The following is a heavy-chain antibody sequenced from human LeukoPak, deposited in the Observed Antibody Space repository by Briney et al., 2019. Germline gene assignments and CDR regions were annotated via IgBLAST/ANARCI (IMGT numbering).Heavy chain of an antibody. CDR2: INHSGST. J-gene: IGHJ4*02. CDR1: GGSFSGYY. CDR3: ARGSRIYNNYEGADY. Sequence: ETSETLSLTCAVYGGSFSGYYWSWIRQPPGKGLEWIGEINHSGSTNYNPSLKSRVTISVDTSKNQFSLKLSSVTAADTAVYYCARGSRIYNNYEGADYWGQGTLVTVSS. D-gene: IGHD4-11*01. V-gene: IGHV4-34*01.